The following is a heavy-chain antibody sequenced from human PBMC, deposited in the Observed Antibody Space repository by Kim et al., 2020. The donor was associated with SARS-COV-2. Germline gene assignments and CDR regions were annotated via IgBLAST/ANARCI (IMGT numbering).Heavy chain of an antibody. J-gene: IGHJ4*02. CDR3: TKGARISDY. D-gene: IGHD2-15*01. V-gene: IGHV3-23*01. CDR2: ANT. Sequence: ANTYYADSGKGRFTISRDNSKNTLYLQMNSLRAEDTAVYYCTKGARISDYWGQGTLVTVSS.